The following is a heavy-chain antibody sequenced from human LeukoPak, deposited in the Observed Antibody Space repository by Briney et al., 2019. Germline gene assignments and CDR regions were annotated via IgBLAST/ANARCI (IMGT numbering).Heavy chain of an antibody. Sequence: PSETLSLTCTVSGGSISINHYYWGWIRQPPGKGLEWIGSIYYSGTTYYSPSLKSRVTISVDTSKNQFSLKLSSVTAADTAVYYCARHRGYSLDAFDIWGQGTMVTVSS. J-gene: IGHJ3*02. D-gene: IGHD5-18*01. CDR2: IYYSGTT. V-gene: IGHV4-39*01. CDR3: ARHRGYSLDAFDI. CDR1: GGSISINHYY.